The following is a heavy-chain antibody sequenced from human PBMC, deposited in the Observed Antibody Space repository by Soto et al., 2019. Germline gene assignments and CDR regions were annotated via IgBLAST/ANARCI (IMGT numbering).Heavy chain of an antibody. CDR3: AREGSSTVTALRALDI. V-gene: IGHV4-31*11. Sequence: QVQLQESGPGLVKPSQTLSLTCAVSGASISSGGYYWNWIRQHPGKGLEWIGHIYNSGTTHYNPSLKRRLTISVDTSKNHFFLKLYSLTAADTAVYYFAREGSSTVTALRALDIWGHGTLVTVSP. CDR1: GASISSGGYY. CDR2: IYNSGTT. J-gene: IGHJ3*02. D-gene: IGHD4-17*01.